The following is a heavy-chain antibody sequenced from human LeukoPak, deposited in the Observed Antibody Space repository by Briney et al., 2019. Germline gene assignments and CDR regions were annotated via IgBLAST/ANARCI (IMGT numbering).Heavy chain of an antibody. J-gene: IGHJ4*02. V-gene: IGHV3-48*03. CDR2: ISSSGSTI. CDR3: ARDTRAMIVVANYFDY. CDR1: GFTFSSYE. Sequence: PGGSLRLSCAASGFTFSSYEMNWVRQAPGKGLEWVSYISSSGSTIYYADSVKGRFTISRDNAKNSLYLQMNSLRAEDTAVYYCARDTRAMIVVANYFDYWGQGTLVTVSS. D-gene: IGHD3-22*01.